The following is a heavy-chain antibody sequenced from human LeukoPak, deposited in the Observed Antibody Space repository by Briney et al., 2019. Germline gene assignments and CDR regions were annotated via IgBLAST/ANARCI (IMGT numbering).Heavy chain of an antibody. D-gene: IGHD3-3*01. J-gene: IGHJ5*02. CDR2: IYYSGST. CDR1: DGSISSGDYY. Sequence: SETLSLTCTVCDGSISSGDYYWSWIRQPPGKGLEWIGYIYYSGSTYYNPSLKSRVTISVDTSKNQFSLKLSSVTAADTAVYYCARMLLRFPTNWFDPWGQGTLVTVSS. V-gene: IGHV4-30-4*08. CDR3: ARMLLRFPTNWFDP.